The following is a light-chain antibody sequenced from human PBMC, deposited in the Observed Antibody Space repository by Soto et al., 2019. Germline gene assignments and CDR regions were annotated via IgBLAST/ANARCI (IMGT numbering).Light chain of an antibody. CDR2: DAS. CDR3: QQHDDYSHAT. J-gene: IGKJ2*01. V-gene: IGKV1-5*01. CDR1: QDISSF. Sequence: DIQMTQSPSTLSASVGDRVTISCRASQDISSFLAWYQHKPGKAPKLLIYDASTLQTGVPSRFRGSGFGTEFTLTISGRQPDDFATYYCQQHDDYSHATFGQGTKVEIK.